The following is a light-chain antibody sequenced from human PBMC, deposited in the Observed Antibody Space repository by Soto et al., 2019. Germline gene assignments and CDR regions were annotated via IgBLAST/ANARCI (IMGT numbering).Light chain of an antibody. CDR1: QSVSTY. V-gene: IGKV3-11*01. CDR3: QQRTNWPPEVT. CDR2: DAS. J-gene: IGKJ4*01. Sequence: EIVLTQSPATLSLSPGERATLSCRASQSVSTYLAWYQQKPGRAPRLLIYDASKRATGIPARCSGFGSGTDFTLTISSLAPEDFAVYYCQQRTNWPPEVTFGGGTKVEI.